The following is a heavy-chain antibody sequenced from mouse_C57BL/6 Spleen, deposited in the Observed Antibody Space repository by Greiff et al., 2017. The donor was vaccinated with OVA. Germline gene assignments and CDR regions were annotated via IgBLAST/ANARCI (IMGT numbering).Heavy chain of an antibody. J-gene: IGHJ2*01. CDR3: ARSRTGTFDY. V-gene: IGHV1-42*01. CDR2: INPSTGGT. Sequence: LVESGPELVKPGASVKISCKASGYSFTGYYMNWVKQSPEKSLEWIGEINPSTGGTTYNQKFKAKATLTVDKSSSTAYMQLKSLTSEDSAVYYCARSRTGTFDYWGQGTTLTVSS. D-gene: IGHD4-1*01. CDR1: GYSFTGYY.